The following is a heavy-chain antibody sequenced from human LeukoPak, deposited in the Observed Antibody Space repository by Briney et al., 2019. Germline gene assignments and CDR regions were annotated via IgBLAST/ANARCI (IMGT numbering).Heavy chain of an antibody. V-gene: IGHV3-23*01. CDR1: GSGFTFRNLG. J-gene: IGHJ6*03. CDR3: AKDGSWGDYYFYFYRDV. CDR2: ISGSGYYT. Sequence: PGGSLRLSCEASGSGFTFRNLGMSWVRQAPGKGLEWLSGISGSGYYTYCADSVKGRFTNSRDNSKNTLYIEMNSVRAEDTAVYYCAKDGSWGDYYFYFYRDVWGKGTTVTVSS. D-gene: IGHD3-16*01.